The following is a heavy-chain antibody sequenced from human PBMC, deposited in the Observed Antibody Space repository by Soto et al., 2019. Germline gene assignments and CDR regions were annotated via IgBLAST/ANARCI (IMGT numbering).Heavy chain of an antibody. CDR1: GGTFSSYP. Sequence: SVKVSCKASGGTFSSYPISWVRQAPGQGLEWMGGIIPIFGTANYAQKFQGRVTITADESTSTAYMELSSLRSEDTAVYYCARAPYYYDSSGYYSFDYWGQGTLVTVSS. D-gene: IGHD3-22*01. CDR2: IIPIFGTA. V-gene: IGHV1-69*13. J-gene: IGHJ4*02. CDR3: ARAPYYYDSSGYYSFDY.